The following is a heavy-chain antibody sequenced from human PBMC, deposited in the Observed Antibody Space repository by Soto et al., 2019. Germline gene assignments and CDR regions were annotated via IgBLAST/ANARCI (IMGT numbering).Heavy chain of an antibody. D-gene: IGHD3-16*02. CDR2: ISAYNGNT. CDR1: GYTFTSYV. J-gene: IGHJ3*02. CDR3: ARELPDPDYDYDWGSYRPTGAFDN. V-gene: IGHV1-18*01. Sequence: ASVKGYVKASGYTFTSYVISWVRQAPGQGLDCMGWISAYNGNTNYAKKLQGRVTMTTDTSTSTAYMELRSLRSDDTAVYYCARELPDPDYDYDWGSYRPTGAFDNW.